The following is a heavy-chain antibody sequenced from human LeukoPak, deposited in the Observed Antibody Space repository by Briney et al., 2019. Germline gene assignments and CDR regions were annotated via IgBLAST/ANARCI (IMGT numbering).Heavy chain of an antibody. Sequence: PGGSLRLSYAASGFTFSSYSMNWVRQAPGKGLEWVSYISSSSSTIYYADSVKGRFTISRDNAKNSLYLQMNSLRAEDTAVYYCARETSIAVAGILDYWGQGTLVTVSS. J-gene: IGHJ4*02. D-gene: IGHD6-19*01. CDR2: ISSSSSTI. V-gene: IGHV3-48*04. CDR3: ARETSIAVAGILDY. CDR1: GFTFSSYS.